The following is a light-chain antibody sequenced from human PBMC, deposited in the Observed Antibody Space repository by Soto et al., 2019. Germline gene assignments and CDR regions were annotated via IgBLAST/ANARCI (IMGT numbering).Light chain of an antibody. CDR2: GAS. J-gene: IGKJ1*01. CDR1: QSVSSSY. V-gene: IGKV3-20*01. Sequence: EIVLTQSPGTLSLSPGERATLFCRASQSVSSSYLAWYQQKPGQAPRLLIYGASSRATGIPDRFSGSGSGTDFTLTISRLEPEDFAVYYCQQYGSPPSWTFGQGTKVDIK. CDR3: QQYGSPPSWT.